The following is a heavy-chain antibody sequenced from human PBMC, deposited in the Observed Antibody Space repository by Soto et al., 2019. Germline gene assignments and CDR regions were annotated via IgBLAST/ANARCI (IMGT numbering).Heavy chain of an antibody. J-gene: IGHJ6*02. CDR1: GYTFTSYA. D-gene: IGHD2-2*01. CDR2: INAGNGNT. Sequence: ASVKVSCKASGYTFTSYAMHWVRQAPGQRLEWMGWINAGNGNTKYSQKFQGRVTITADESTSTAYMELSSLRSEDTAVYYCARGRCSSTSCSIIYYYYYGMDVWGQGTTVTVSS. V-gene: IGHV1-3*01. CDR3: ARGRCSSTSCSIIYYYYYGMDV.